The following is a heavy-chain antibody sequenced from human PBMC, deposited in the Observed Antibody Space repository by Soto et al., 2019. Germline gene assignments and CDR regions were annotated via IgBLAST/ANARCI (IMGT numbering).Heavy chain of an antibody. J-gene: IGHJ4*02. D-gene: IGHD3-22*01. V-gene: IGHV3-30*18. CDR3: AKDRSFGYYDSSGYYPDRYFDY. CDR2: ISYDGSNK. Sequence: GGSLRLSCAASGFTFSSYGMHWVRQAPGKGLEWVAVISYDGSNKYYADSVKGRFTISRDNSKNTLYLQMNSLRAEDTAVYYCAKDRSFGYYDSSGYYPDRYFDYWGQGTLVTVSS. CDR1: GFTFSSYG.